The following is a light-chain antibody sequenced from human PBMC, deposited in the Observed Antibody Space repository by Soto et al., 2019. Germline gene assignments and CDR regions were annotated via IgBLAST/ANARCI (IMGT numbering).Light chain of an antibody. J-gene: IGKJ4*01. Sequence: EIVLTQSPGTLSLSPGERATLSCRASQSVGRNYLAWYQQKPGQAPRLLIHAASSRATGIPDTFSGSGSETDFTLTISRLEPEDFAVYYCQQYAESPLTFGGRTKVEIK. CDR1: QSVGRNY. CDR2: AAS. CDR3: QQYAESPLT. V-gene: IGKV3-20*01.